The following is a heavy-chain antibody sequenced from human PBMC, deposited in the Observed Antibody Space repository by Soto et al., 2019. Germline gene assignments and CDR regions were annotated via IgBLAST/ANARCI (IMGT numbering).Heavy chain of an antibody. CDR2: ISAYNGNT. CDR1: GYTFTSYG. D-gene: IGHD3-9*01. Sequence: ASVKLSCKASGYTFTSYGISWVRQAPGQGLEWMGWISAYNGNTNYAQKLQGRVTMTTDTSTSTAYMELRSLRSDDTAVYYCARDGRYFDWSPIANWFDPWGQGTLVTVSS. J-gene: IGHJ5*02. CDR3: ARDGRYFDWSPIANWFDP. V-gene: IGHV1-18*01.